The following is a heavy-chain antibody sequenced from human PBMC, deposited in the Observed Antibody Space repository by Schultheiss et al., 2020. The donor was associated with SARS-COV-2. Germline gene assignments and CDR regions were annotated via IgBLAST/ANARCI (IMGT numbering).Heavy chain of an antibody. CDR3: ARLLGAHYYFDY. V-gene: IGHV4-38-2*01. Sequence: SETLSLTCAVSGYSISSGYYWGWIRQPPGKGLEWIGSIYHSGSTYYNPSLKSRVTISVDTSKNQFSLRLSSVTAADTAVYYCARLLGAHYYFDYWGRGTLVTVSS. D-gene: IGHD1-26*01. J-gene: IGHJ4*02. CDR1: GYSISSGYY. CDR2: IYHSGST.